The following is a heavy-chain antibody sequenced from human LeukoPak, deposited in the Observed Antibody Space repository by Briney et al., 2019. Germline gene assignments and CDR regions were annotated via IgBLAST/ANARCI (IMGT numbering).Heavy chain of an antibody. CDR3: ARDRGTSGGGTLDY. CDR2: IYYSGFT. J-gene: IGHJ4*02. CDR1: GGSFSSGGHY. D-gene: IGHD3-10*01. Sequence: PSETLSLTCTVSGGSFSSGGHYWTWIRQHPGKGLEWIGYIYYSGFTYYNPSLQSRVTISVDTSKNQFSLNLSSVTAADTAFYYCARDRGTSGGGTLDYWGRGTLVTVSS. V-gene: IGHV4-31*03.